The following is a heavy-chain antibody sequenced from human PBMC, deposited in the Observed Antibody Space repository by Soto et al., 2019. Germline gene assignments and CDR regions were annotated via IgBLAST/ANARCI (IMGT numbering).Heavy chain of an antibody. CDR1: GFIFSNCW. D-gene: IGHD1-26*01. V-gene: IGHV3-30*03. CDR2: ITYDGANG. Sequence: VQLVESGGGLVQPGGSLRLSCVASGFIFSNCWMHWVRQAPGKGLEWVAVITYDGANGYYADSVRGRFAISRDNSKSTLFLQMNSLRPEDTAVYYCARAFSGSYPNFDYWGQGTLVTVSS. CDR3: ARAFSGSYPNFDY. J-gene: IGHJ4*02.